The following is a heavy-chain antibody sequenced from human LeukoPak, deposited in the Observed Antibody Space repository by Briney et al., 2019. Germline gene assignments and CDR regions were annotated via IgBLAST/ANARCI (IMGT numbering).Heavy chain of an antibody. CDR3: AKEMATIRAFDF. Sequence: PGGSLRLSCAASGFTFSTYAMSRVRQAPGKGLEWVSVVSGSGSSTYYADSVKGRFTISRDNSKNTLYLQMNSLRAEDTAVYYCAKEMATIRAFDFWGQGTMVTLSS. J-gene: IGHJ3*01. CDR2: VSGSGSST. V-gene: IGHV3-23*01. CDR1: GFTFSTYA. D-gene: IGHD5-24*01.